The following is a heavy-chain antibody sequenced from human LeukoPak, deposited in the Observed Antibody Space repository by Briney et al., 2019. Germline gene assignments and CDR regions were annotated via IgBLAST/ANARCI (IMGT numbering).Heavy chain of an antibody. J-gene: IGHJ4*02. CDR3: ARPYDSNRDHSGYGY. Sequence: PGGSLRLSCATSGFTFSNYWMSWVRQAPGKGLEGVANINQDGDEKYYVDSVKGGFSVSRDNAKNSVDLQMHSLRAEDTALYYCARPYDSNRDHSGYGYWGRGTLATVSS. V-gene: IGHV3-7*02. D-gene: IGHD5-12*01. CDR1: GFTFSNYW. CDR2: INQDGDEK.